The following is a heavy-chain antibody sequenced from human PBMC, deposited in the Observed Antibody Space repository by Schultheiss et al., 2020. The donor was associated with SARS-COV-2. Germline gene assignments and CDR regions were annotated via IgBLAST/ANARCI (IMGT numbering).Heavy chain of an antibody. CDR3: AKDRDSNTGYGMDV. J-gene: IGHJ6*02. CDR2: ISSSSSYI. D-gene: IGHD2-15*01. V-gene: IGHV3-21*04. CDR1: GFTFNHYD. Sequence: GESLKISCAASGFTFNHYDMTWVRQAPGKGLEWVSSISSSSSYIYYADSVKGRFTISRDNSKNTLYLQMSSLRAEDTAVYYCAKDRDSNTGYGMDVWGQGTTVTVSS.